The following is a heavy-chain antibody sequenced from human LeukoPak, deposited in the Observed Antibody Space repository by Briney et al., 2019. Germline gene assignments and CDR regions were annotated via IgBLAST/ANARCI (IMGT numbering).Heavy chain of an antibody. CDR1: GFTFSSYA. Sequence: PGGSLRLSCAASGFTFSSYAMRWVRQAPGKGLEWVSAISPSSGTFYADSVKGRFTISRDNSKNTLYLQMNSLRADDTAMYYCAKVAADMGVLDYWGQGALVTVSS. V-gene: IGHV3-23*01. CDR2: ISPSSGT. CDR3: AKVAADMGVLDY. J-gene: IGHJ4*02. D-gene: IGHD2-15*01.